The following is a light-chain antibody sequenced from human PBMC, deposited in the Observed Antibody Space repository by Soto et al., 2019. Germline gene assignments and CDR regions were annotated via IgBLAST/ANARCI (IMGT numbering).Light chain of an antibody. Sequence: QSALTQPASVSGSPGKSITISCPRTRSDVGGFNYVSWYQQNPGKAPKFMIYDVTNRPSGVYYRFSGAKSGNTASRTISGLQAEEEADYYCNSYTSSSTHGFGTGTKVTVL. CDR1: RSDVGGFNY. CDR3: NSYTSSSTHG. J-gene: IGLJ1*01. CDR2: DVT. V-gene: IGLV2-14*03.